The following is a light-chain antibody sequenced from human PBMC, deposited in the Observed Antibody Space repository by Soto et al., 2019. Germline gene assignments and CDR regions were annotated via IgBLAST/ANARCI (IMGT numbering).Light chain of an antibody. CDR2: DAS. Sequence: EIMLTQSPATLSLSPGERATLSCGASQSVSSNYLAWYQQKPGLAPRLVIYDASNRATGIPDRFSGSGSGTEFILTISELEPEDSGIYHCHQHGGSPETFGQGTKVDI. J-gene: IGKJ1*01. CDR1: QSVSSNY. V-gene: IGKV3D-20*01. CDR3: HQHGGSPET.